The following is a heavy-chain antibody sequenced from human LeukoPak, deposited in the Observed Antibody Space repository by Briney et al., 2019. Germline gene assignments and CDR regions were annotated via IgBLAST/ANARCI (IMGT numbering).Heavy chain of an antibody. J-gene: IGHJ4*02. V-gene: IGHV3-21*01. Sequence: GGSLRLSCAAYGFTFSSYSMNWVRQAPGKGLEWVSPIRSSSSYIYYADSVKGRFTISRDNAKNSLHLQMNSLRAEDTAVYYCAKAEANYYDSSGYYFWGQGTLVTVSS. CDR2: IRSSSSYI. CDR3: AKAEANYYDSSGYYF. CDR1: GFTFSSYS. D-gene: IGHD3-22*01.